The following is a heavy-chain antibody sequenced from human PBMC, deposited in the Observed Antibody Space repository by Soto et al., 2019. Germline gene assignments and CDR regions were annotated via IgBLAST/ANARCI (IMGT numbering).Heavy chain of an antibody. CDR2: ITVAGGGI. V-gene: IGHV3-23*01. D-gene: IGHD1-26*01. CDR1: GFAFSSSA. J-gene: IGHJ4*02. CDR3: AKWPPSPKMGVTSH. Sequence: EVQLLESGGGLAQPGGSLRLSCAASGFAFSSSAMAWLRQTPGKGLQWVSAITVAGGGIYYADSVKGRFTISRDNSKKTLYQQMNSLRAEDTAQYFCAKWPPSPKMGVTSHWGQGTLVTVSS.